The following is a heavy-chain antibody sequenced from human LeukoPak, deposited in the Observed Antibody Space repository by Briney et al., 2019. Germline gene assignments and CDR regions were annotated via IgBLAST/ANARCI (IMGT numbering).Heavy chain of an antibody. CDR1: GFTFDDFA. V-gene: IGHV3-9*01. CDR3: AKLYGYSYGYIDF. D-gene: IGHD5-18*01. J-gene: IGHJ4*02. CDR2: ISWNSGDI. Sequence: PGRSLRLSCAASGFTFDDFALHWVQQAPGHGLEWVSGISWNSGDIGYADSVKGRFTISRDNAKNSLYLQMNSLRAEDTALYYCAKLYGYSYGYIDFWVQGTLVTVSS.